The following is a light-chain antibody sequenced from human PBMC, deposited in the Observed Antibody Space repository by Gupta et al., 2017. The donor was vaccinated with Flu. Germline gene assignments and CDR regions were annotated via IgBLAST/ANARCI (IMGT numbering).Light chain of an antibody. CDR1: SNNVGNQG. V-gene: IGLV10-54*04. Sequence: QSALTPPPSMSTGLGQTATLTCPRTSNNVGNQGAAWPRHHQVQPPKILFARDNSRPSGISESFSASRSANTASLTIAGLQPEDEADYYCAAWESSLSVGVFGGGTKLTVL. J-gene: IGLJ3*02. CDR3: AAWESSLSVGV. CDR2: RDN.